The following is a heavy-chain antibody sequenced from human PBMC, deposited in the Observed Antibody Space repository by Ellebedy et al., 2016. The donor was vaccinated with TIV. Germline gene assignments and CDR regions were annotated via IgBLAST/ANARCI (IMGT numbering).Heavy chain of an antibody. J-gene: IGHJ3*02. V-gene: IGHV5-51*01. D-gene: IGHD2-2*01. CDR3: ASRRQFCSSNSCFRGAFDI. Sequence: VESLKISXKATGYNFTNYWIGWVRQMPGKGLEWMGIIYPGDSDTRYSPSFQGQVTISADKSISTAYLQWSSLKASDTAMYYCASRRQFCSSNSCFRGAFDIWGQGTMVTVPS. CDR1: GYNFTNYW. CDR2: IYPGDSDT.